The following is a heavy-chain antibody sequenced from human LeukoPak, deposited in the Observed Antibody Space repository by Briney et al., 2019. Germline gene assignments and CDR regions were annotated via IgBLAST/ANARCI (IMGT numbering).Heavy chain of an antibody. J-gene: IGHJ4*02. CDR2: ISYDGSNK. Sequence: PGGSLRLSCAASGFTFSSYAMHWVRQAPGKGLEWVAVISYDGSNKYYADSVKGRFTISRDNSKNTLYLQMNSLRAEDTAVYYCARDHYDFWSGYWGLADYWGQGTLVTVSS. CDR1: GFTFSSYA. D-gene: IGHD3-3*01. V-gene: IGHV3-30*01. CDR3: ARDHYDFWSGYWGLADY.